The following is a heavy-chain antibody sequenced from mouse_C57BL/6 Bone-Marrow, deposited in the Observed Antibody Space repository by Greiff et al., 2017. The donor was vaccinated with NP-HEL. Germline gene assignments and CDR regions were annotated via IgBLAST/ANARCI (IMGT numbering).Heavy chain of an antibody. CDR3: ARRDSSGYVPY. CDR2: ISSGGSYT. D-gene: IGHD3-2*02. CDR1: GFTFSSYG. J-gene: IGHJ3*01. V-gene: IGHV5-6*01. Sequence: EVQGVESGGDLVKPGGSLKLSCAASGFTFSSYGMSWVRQTPDKRLEWVATISSGGSYTYYPDSVKGRFTISRDNAKNTLYLQMSSLKSEDTAMYYCARRDSSGYVPYWGQGTLVTVSA.